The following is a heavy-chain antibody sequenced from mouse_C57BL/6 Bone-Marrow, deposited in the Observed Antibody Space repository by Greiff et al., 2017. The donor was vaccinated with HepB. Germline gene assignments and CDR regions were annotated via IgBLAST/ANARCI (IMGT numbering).Heavy chain of an antibody. CDR1: GYSITSGYY. V-gene: IGHV3-6*01. J-gene: IGHJ4*01. CDR2: ISYDGSN. CDR3: ARPYYGSPLYAIDY. D-gene: IGHD1-1*01. Sequence: EVKLVESGPGLVKPSQSLSLTCSVTGYSITSGYYWNWIRQFPGNKLEWRGYISYDGSNNYNPSLKNRISITRDTSKNQFFLKLNSVTTEDTATYYCARPYYGSPLYAIDYWGQGTSVTVSA.